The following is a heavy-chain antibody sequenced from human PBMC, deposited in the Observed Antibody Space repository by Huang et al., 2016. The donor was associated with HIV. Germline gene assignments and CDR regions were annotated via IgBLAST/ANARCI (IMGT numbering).Heavy chain of an antibody. CDR2: IKSKTERGTT. CDR3: TTGTRDYLNAFDI. V-gene: IGHV3-15*07. Sequence: EVQLVESGGGLVKPGGSLRLSCEVSGFSFSSAWMNWVRPAPGKGLEWVDRIKSKTERGTTDYAAPVKGRFTIARDDSKNTLYLQMNSLKTEDTGVYYCTTGTRDYLNAFDIWGQGTKVTVSS. J-gene: IGHJ3*02. D-gene: IGHD1-7*01. CDR1: GFSFSSAW.